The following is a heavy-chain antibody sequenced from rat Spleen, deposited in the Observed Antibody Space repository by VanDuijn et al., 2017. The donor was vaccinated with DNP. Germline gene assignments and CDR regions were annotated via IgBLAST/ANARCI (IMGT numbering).Heavy chain of an antibody. CDR2: ISPSGGNT. Sequence: EVQLVESGGDLVQPGRSLKLSCAASRFTFSDYNMAWVRQAPKKGLEWVASISPSGGNTYYRDSVKGRFTMSRDNARNTLYLQMNSLRSEDTATYFCARGSGTYYWYFDFWGPGTMVTVSS. CDR1: RFTFSDYN. V-gene: IGHV5-25*01. J-gene: IGHJ1*01. D-gene: IGHD5-1*01. CDR3: ARGSGTYYWYFDF.